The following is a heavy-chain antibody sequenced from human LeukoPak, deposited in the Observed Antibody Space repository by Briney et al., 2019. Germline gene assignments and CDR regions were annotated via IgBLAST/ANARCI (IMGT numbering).Heavy chain of an antibody. D-gene: IGHD1-26*01. CDR3: ASGMTFDY. Sequence: GGSLRLSCAASGFTFDDYAMHWVRQAPGKGLEWVSGISWNSGSIGYADSVKGRFTISRDNAKNSLYLQMNSLRAEDTAVYYCASGMTFDYWGQGTLVTVSS. CDR2: ISWNSGSI. CDR1: GFTFDDYA. J-gene: IGHJ4*02. V-gene: IGHV3-9*01.